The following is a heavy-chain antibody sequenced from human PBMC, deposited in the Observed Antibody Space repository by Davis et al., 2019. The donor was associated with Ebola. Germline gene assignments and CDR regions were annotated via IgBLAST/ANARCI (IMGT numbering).Heavy chain of an antibody. Sequence: MPSETLSLTCAVYGGYFSGYYWSWIRQPPGKGLEWIGEINHSGSTNYNPSLKSRVTISVDTSKNQFSLKLSSVTAADTAVYYCARGGGDYGPGDYYFDYWGQGTLVTVSS. J-gene: IGHJ4*02. V-gene: IGHV4-34*01. CDR1: GGYFSGYY. CDR2: INHSGST. CDR3: ARGGGDYGPGDYYFDY. D-gene: IGHD4-17*01.